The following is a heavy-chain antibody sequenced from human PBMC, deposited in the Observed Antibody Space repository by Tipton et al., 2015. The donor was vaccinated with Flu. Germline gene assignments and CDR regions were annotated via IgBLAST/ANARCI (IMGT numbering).Heavy chain of an antibody. D-gene: IGHD3-10*01. CDR2: IYTSGST. Sequence: LRLSCTVSGGSISSGSYYWSWIRQPAGKGLEWIGRIYTSGSTNYNPSLKSRVTIPVDTSKNQFSLKLSSVTAADTAVYYCAGTGYWGQGTLVTVSS. CDR1: GGSISSGSYY. J-gene: IGHJ4*02. V-gene: IGHV4-61*02. CDR3: AGTGY.